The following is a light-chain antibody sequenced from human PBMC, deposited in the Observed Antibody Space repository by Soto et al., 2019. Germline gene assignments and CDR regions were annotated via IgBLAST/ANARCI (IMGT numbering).Light chain of an antibody. CDR2: SDN. Sequence: QSVLTQPPSASGTPGQRVTISCSGSSSNIGSNTVSWYQQFPGTAPKLLIHSDNQRPSGVPARFSGSKSGTSASLAISGLQSDDEADYYCAAWDDSLDGFGVFGGGTKLTVL. CDR1: SSNIGSNT. J-gene: IGLJ3*02. V-gene: IGLV1-44*01. CDR3: AAWDDSLDGFGV.